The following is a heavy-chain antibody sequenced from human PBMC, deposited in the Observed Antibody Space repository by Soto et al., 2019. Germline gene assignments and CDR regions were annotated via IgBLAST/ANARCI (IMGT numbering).Heavy chain of an antibody. CDR3: VMVDNYVTPTPQDV. D-gene: IGHD3-16*01. V-gene: IGHV1-18*01. CDR1: GYILVNYG. CDR2: ISPYTGNT. Sequence: ASVKVSCKASGYILVNYGIAWVRQAPGQGLEWMGWISPYTGNTHSATKVQGRLTMTTDTSTSTDYMDLGSLTSDDTAVYYCVMVDNYVTPTPQDVWGQGTTVTVSS. J-gene: IGHJ6*02.